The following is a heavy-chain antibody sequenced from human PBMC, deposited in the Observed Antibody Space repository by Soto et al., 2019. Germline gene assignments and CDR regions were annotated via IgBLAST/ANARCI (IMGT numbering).Heavy chain of an antibody. D-gene: IGHD6-13*01. CDR3: ARSSGVAAAAPFDY. CDR2: IYYSGST. Sequence: QVQLQESGPGLVKPSQTLSLTCTVSGGSISSGGYYWSWIRQHPGKGLEWIGYIYYSGSTYYNPSLNSQVTRSVDTAKNQSPRKLSSVTAADPAVYYCARSSGVAAAAPFDYWGPGTLVTVSS. CDR1: GGSISSGGYY. V-gene: IGHV4-31*01. J-gene: IGHJ4*02.